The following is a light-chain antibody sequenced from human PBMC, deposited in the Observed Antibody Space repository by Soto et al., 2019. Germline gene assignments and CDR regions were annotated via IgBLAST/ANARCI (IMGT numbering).Light chain of an antibody. Sequence: QSALTQPASVSGSPGQSITISCTGTSSDVGVYDFVSWYQQHPGKGPKLLIYEVSNRPSGVSNRFSGSKSGNTASLTISGLQSEDEADYYCSSYTTSATLVIGGGTKVTVL. J-gene: IGLJ3*02. CDR2: EVS. CDR3: SSYTTSATLV. CDR1: SSDVGVYDF. V-gene: IGLV2-14*01.